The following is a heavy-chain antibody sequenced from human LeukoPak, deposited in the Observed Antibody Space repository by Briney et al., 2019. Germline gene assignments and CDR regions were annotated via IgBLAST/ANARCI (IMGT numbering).Heavy chain of an antibody. CDR3: ARANSGHYYYYYMDV. CDR2: INPNSGGT. Sequence: ASVKVSCKASGYTFTGYYMHWVRQAPGQGPEWMGWINPNSGGTNYAQKFQGRVTMTRDTSISTAYMELSRLRSDDTAVYYCARANSGHYYYYYMDVWGKGTTVTVSS. J-gene: IGHJ6*03. D-gene: IGHD6-19*01. V-gene: IGHV1-2*02. CDR1: GYTFTGYY.